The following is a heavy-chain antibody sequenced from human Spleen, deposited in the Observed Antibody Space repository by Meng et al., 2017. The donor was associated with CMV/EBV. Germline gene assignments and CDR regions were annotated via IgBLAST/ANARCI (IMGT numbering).Heavy chain of an antibody. J-gene: IGHJ3*02. D-gene: IGHD3-3*01. CDR3: ARGIWSSRHAFDI. Sequence: CAFYGESFRGYYGGWIRQPPGKGLEWSGEINHSGSTNYNPSLKRRVNILVDTSKNQFSLKLSSVTAADTAVFYCARGIWSSRHAFDIWGQGTMVTVSS. V-gene: IGHV4-34*01. CDR1: GESFRGYY. CDR2: INHSGST.